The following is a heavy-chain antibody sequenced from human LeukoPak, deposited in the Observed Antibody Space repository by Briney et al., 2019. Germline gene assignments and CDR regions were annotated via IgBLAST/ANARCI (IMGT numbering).Heavy chain of an antibody. Sequence: ASVKVSCKASGYTFTSYDINWVRQATGQGLEWMGWMNPNSGNTGYAQKLQGRVTMTTDTSTSTAYMELRSLRSDDTAVYYCARTEGPGGNSDYWGQGTLVTVSS. D-gene: IGHD4-23*01. CDR1: GYTFTSYD. J-gene: IGHJ4*02. CDR2: MNPNSGNT. CDR3: ARTEGPGGNSDY. V-gene: IGHV1-8*02.